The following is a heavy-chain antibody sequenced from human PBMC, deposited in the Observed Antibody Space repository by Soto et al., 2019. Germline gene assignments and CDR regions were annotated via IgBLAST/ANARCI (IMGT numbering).Heavy chain of an antibody. CDR2: ISSSGTPK. V-gene: IGHV3-48*02. CDR1: GFTFSDYA. CDR3: ARVVI. J-gene: IGHJ4*02. Sequence: EVQLVESGGGLAQPGGSLRLSCAASGFTFSDYAMNWVRQVPGKGLEWISQISSSGTPKYYADSVRGRFTISRDNAEKSLYLQMNGLRDEDTAVYFCARVVIWGQGTLVTVSS.